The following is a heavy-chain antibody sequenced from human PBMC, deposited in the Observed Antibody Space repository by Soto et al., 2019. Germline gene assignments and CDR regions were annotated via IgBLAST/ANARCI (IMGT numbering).Heavy chain of an antibody. J-gene: IGHJ5*02. V-gene: IGHV1-18*01. CDR1: GYTFTSYG. Sequence: QVQLVQSGAEVKKPGASVKVSCKASGYTFTSYGISWVQQAPGQGLEWMGWISAYNGNTNYAQKLQGRVTMTTDTSTSTAYMELRSLRSDDTAVYYCARESLKGVRGVISSWFDPWGQGTLVTVSS. CDR2: ISAYNGNT. D-gene: IGHD3-10*01. CDR3: ARESLKGVRGVISSWFDP.